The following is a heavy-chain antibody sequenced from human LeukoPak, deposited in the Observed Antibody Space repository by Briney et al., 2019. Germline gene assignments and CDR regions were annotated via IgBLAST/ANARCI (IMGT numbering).Heavy chain of an antibody. Sequence: ASVKVSCKASGYTFTGYYIHWVRQAPGRGLEWMGWINPNSGGTDYAQKFQGRVTMPTDTSISTAYMELSRLRPDDAAIYYCTRDTQYYYDSSAYYRSDAFDIWGQGTMVTVS. J-gene: IGHJ3*02. CDR3: TRDTQYYYDSSAYYRSDAFDI. CDR1: GYTFTGYY. V-gene: IGHV1-2*02. CDR2: INPNSGGT. D-gene: IGHD3-22*01.